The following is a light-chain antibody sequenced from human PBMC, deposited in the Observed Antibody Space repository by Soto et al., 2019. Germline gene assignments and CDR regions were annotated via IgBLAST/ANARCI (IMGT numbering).Light chain of an antibody. V-gene: IGKV1-39*01. CDR2: GAS. Sequence: IQMTQSPSSLSASVGDRVTITCRPSQNIYNYLNWYQQKPGKAPKHLIYGASTLQSGVPSRFSGRGSGADFTLIITSLQPEDSATYYCQQSYSPRITFGQGTRLEI. J-gene: IGKJ5*01. CDR1: QNIYNY. CDR3: QQSYSPRIT.